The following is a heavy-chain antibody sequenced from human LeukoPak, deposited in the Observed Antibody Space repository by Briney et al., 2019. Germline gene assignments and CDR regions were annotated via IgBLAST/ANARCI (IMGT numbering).Heavy chain of an antibody. D-gene: IGHD3-16*01. CDR2: INPDSGDT. Sequence: GASVKVSCKASGYTFNEYHMHWVRQAPGQGLEWMGWINPDSGDTDYAQNFQGRVTMTRDTSSSTAYMELTRLRSDDTAVYYCARISVLVDAFDIWGQGTMVTVSS. CDR3: ARISVLVDAFDI. J-gene: IGHJ3*02. V-gene: IGHV1-2*02. CDR1: GYTFNEYH.